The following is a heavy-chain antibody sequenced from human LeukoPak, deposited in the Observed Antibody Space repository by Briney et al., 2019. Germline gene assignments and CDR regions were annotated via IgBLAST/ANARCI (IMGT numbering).Heavy chain of an antibody. CDR1: GFTFSDYY. J-gene: IGHJ4*02. Sequence: GGSLRLSCAASGFTFSDYYMSWIRQAPGKGLEWVSYISSSGSTIYYADSVKGRFTISRDNAKNSLYLQMNSLRAGDTAVYYCARAIVASNLDYWGQGTLVTVSS. CDR3: ARAIVASNLDY. CDR2: ISSSGSTI. V-gene: IGHV3-11*01. D-gene: IGHD5-12*01.